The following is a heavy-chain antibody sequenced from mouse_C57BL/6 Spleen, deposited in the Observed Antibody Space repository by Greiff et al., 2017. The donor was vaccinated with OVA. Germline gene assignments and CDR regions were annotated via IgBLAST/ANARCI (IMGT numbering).Heavy chain of an antibody. D-gene: IGHD3-2*02. CDR3: ARLGSVDY. J-gene: IGHJ2*01. Sequence: QVQLQQPGAELVMPGASVKLSCKASGYTFTSYWMHWVKQRPGQGLEWIGEIDPSDSYTNYNQKFKGKSTLTVDKSSSTAYMQLSSLTSEDSAVYYCARLGSVDYWGQGTTLSLL. V-gene: IGHV1-69*01. CDR2: IDPSDSYT. CDR1: GYTFTSYW.